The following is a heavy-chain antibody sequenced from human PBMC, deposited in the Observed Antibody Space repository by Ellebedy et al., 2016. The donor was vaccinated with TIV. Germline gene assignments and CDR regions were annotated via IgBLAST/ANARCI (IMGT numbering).Heavy chain of an antibody. CDR2: IKSKVDGGTT. CDR3: TSLPGPLGAYRH. J-gene: IGHJ4*02. Sequence: PGGSLRLSCRASGFIFSNAWMNWVRQAPGKGLEWVGRIKSKVDGGTTDYAAAVKGRFSISRDDSNNILYLQMTSLKIEDFAVYYCTSLPGPLGAYRHWGQGTLVSVSS. V-gene: IGHV3-15*07. D-gene: IGHD1-1*01. CDR1: GFIFSNAW.